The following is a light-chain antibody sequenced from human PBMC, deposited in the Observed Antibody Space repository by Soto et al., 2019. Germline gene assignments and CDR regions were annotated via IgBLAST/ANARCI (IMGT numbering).Light chain of an antibody. CDR1: SSDVGSYNF. Sequence: QSALTQPASVSGSPGQSITISCTGTSSDVGSYNFVSWYQQHPGKAPKLMIYEGSKRPSGVSNRFSGSKSGNTASLTISGLQGEDEADYYCCSYAGSSTWVFGGGTKPTVL. J-gene: IGLJ3*02. V-gene: IGLV2-23*01. CDR3: CSYAGSSTWV. CDR2: EGS.